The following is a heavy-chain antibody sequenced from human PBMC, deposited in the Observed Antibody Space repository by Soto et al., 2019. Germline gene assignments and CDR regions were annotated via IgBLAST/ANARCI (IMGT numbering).Heavy chain of an antibody. CDR3: ARYRITIFGVVIIPFDS. V-gene: IGHV1-18*01. J-gene: IGHJ4*02. Sequence: QVQLVQSGAEVKKPGASVKVSCKASGYTFTSYGITWVRQAPGQGLEWMGWISAYNGNTNYARKLQGRVTMTTDTSTSTVYMELSGLRSDDTALYYCARYRITIFGVVIIPFDSWGQGTLVTVSS. D-gene: IGHD3-3*01. CDR2: ISAYNGNT. CDR1: GYTFTSYG.